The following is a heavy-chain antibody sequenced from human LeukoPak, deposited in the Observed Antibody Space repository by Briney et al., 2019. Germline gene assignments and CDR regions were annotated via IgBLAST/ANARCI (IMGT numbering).Heavy chain of an antibody. Sequence: GGSLRLSCAASGFTFSSYSMNWVRQAPGKGLEWDSYISSSSSTIYYADSVKGRFTISRDNAKNSLYLQMNSLRAEDTAVYYCARPDRGGSYSNFDYWGQGTLVTVSS. V-gene: IGHV3-48*01. D-gene: IGHD3-16*01. CDR3: ARPDRGGSYSNFDY. CDR1: GFTFSSYS. CDR2: ISSSSSTI. J-gene: IGHJ4*02.